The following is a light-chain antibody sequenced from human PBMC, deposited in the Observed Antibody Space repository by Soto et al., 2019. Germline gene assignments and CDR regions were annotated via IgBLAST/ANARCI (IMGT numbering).Light chain of an antibody. J-gene: IGLJ1*01. Sequence: NFMLTQPHSVSESPGKTVTISCTRSSGSIASNYVHWYQQRPGGAPTTVIYEDKQRPSGVPDRFSVSIYSSSNSASLTISGLKTEDEADYYCQSYDANNRVFGTGTKLTV. CDR2: EDK. CDR3: QSYDANNRV. CDR1: SGSIASNY. V-gene: IGLV6-57*04.